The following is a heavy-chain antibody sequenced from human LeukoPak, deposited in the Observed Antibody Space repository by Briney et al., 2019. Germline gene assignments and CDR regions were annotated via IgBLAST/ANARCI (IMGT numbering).Heavy chain of an antibody. CDR3: ARRRRVLGSWIDY. V-gene: IGHV4-59*12. CDR1: GGSISSYY. Sequence: SGTLSLTCTVSGGSISSYYWSWIRQPPGKGLEWIGYIYYSGSTNYNPSLKSRVTISVDTSKNQFSLKLSSVTAADTAVYYCARRRRVLGSWIDYWGQGTLVTVSS. J-gene: IGHJ4*02. CDR2: IYYSGST. D-gene: IGHD1-1*01.